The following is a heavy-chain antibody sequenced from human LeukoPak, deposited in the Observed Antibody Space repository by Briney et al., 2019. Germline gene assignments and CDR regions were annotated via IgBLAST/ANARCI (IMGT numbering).Heavy chain of an antibody. CDR3: ARDVPHIVVVTSHWFVP. V-gene: IGHV3-30-3*01. CDR2: XXYDGSNK. CDR1: GFTFSSYA. D-gene: IGHD2-21*02. J-gene: IGHJ5*02. Sequence: GGSLRLSCAASGFTFSSYAMHWVRQAPGKGLXXXXXXXYDGSNKYYADSVKGRFTISRDNSKNTLYLQMNSLRAEDTAVYYCARDVPHIVVVTSHWFVPWGQGTLVTVSS.